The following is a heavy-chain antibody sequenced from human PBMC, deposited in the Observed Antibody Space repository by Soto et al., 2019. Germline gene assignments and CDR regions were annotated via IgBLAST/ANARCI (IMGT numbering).Heavy chain of an antibody. CDR3: ARKNGVLDAFDI. J-gene: IGHJ3*02. CDR2: IYYSGST. D-gene: IGHD4-17*01. CDR1: GYSISSSNW. V-gene: IGHV4-28*01. Sequence: QVQLQESGPGLVKPSDTLSHTCAVSGYSISSSNWWGWIRQPPGKGLEWIGYIYYSGSTYYNPSLTSPVTMSVDTAKNQFSLKLSSVTAVDTAVYYCARKNGVLDAFDIWGQGTMVTVSS.